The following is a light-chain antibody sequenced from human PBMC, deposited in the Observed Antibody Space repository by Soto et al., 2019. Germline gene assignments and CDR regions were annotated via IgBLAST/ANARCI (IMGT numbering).Light chain of an antibody. V-gene: IGLV2-14*01. CDR3: SSYTTSHTLV. CDR2: EVS. J-gene: IGLJ2*01. Sequence: QSALTQPASVSGSPGQSITISCTGTSSDVGAYTYVSWYQQHPGKAPKLMIFEVSDRPSGVSNRFSGSKSGNTASLTISGLQAEDEAGYYCSSYTTSHTLVFGGGTKVTVL. CDR1: SSDVGAYTY.